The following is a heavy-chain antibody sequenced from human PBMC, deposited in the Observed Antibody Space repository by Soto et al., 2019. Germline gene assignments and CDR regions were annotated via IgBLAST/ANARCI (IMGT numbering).Heavy chain of an antibody. V-gene: IGHV3-9*01. CDR2: ISWNSGSI. Sequence: GGSLRLSCAASGFPFDDYAMHWVRQAPGKGLEWVSGISWNSGSIGYADSVKGRFTISRDNAKNSLYLQMNSLRAEDTALYYCAKGYNWNYRTAFDIWGQGTMVTVSS. J-gene: IGHJ3*02. D-gene: IGHD1-7*01. CDR3: AKGYNWNYRTAFDI. CDR1: GFPFDDYA.